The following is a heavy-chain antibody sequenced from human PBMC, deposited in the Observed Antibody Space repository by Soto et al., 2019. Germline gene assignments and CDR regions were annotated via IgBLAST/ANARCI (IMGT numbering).Heavy chain of an antibody. D-gene: IGHD4-4*01. CDR2: INAGNGNT. Sequence: ASVKVSCKASGYTFTSYARHWVRQAPGQRLEWMGWINAGNGNTKYSQRFQGRVTITRDTSAGTAYMELSSLRSEDTAVYYCARRLPTVTTYTWYGMDVWGQGTTVTVSS. J-gene: IGHJ6*01. CDR3: ARRLPTVTTYTWYGMDV. V-gene: IGHV1-3*01. CDR1: GYTFTSYA.